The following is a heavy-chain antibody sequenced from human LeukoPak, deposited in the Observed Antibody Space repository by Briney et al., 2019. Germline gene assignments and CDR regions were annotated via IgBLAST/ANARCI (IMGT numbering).Heavy chain of an antibody. Sequence: SETLSLTCIVSGGSISNYYWSWIRQPAGKGLEWIGRIYTSGSTNYNPSLKSRVTMSVDTSKNQFSLKLSSVTAADTAVYYCARDENGYVWGSFRAWGQGTLVTVSS. CDR2: IYTSGST. V-gene: IGHV4-4*07. J-gene: IGHJ5*02. D-gene: IGHD3-16*02. CDR3: ARDENGYVWGSFRA. CDR1: GGSISNYY.